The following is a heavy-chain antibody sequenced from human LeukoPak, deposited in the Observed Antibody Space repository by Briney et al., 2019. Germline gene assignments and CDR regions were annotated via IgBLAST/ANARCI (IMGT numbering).Heavy chain of an antibody. V-gene: IGHV4-4*07. CDR3: AREPYSSSAYWSDP. Sequence: SETLSLTCTVSGGSISSYYWSWIRQPAGKGLEGIGRIYTSGSTNYNPSLKSRVTMSVDTSKNQFSLKLSSVTAADTAVYYCAREPYSSSAYWSDPWGQGTLVTVSS. CDR1: GGSISSYY. CDR2: IYTSGST. J-gene: IGHJ5*02. D-gene: IGHD6-13*01.